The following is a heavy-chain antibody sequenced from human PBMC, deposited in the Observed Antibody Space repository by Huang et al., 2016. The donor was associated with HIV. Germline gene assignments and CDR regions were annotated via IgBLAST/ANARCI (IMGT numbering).Heavy chain of an antibody. CDR3: ARQWGRLTGFFNWFPYCYDY. CDR1: DVTVTSGSYY. J-gene: IGHJ4*02. CDR2: FHEKGNI. Sequence: QRKMQESGPGLVRPSETLSLTCSVSDVTVTSGSYYWAWLRQSPGRGLPWIGSFHEKGNIYYSPSLKGRGIIAVGSPNRHLFLKMSSVTTADTGLYYCARQWGRLTGFFNWFPYCYDYWGQGVRVIVTS. D-gene: IGHD3-9*01. V-gene: IGHV4-39*01.